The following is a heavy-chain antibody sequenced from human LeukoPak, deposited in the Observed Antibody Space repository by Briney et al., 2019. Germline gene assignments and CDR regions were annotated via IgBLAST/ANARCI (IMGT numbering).Heavy chain of an antibody. CDR3: AKRAYYYDSSGLDY. CDR2: IRYDGSNK. J-gene: IGHJ4*02. D-gene: IGHD3-22*01. Sequence: AGWSRRRSCGASGFTFSSYGMHWVRQAPGKGLEWVAFIRYDGSNKYYADSVKGRFTISRDNSKNTLYLQMNSLRAEDTAVYYCAKRAYYYDSSGLDYWGQGTLVTVSS. V-gene: IGHV3-30*02. CDR1: GFTFSSYG.